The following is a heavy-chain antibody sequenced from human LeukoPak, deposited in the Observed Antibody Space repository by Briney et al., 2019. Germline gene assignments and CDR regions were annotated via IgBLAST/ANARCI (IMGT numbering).Heavy chain of an antibody. Sequence: GASEKVSCKASGGTFSSYAISWVRQAPGQGLEWMGGIIPIFGTANYAQKFQGRVTITTDESTGTAYMELSSLRSEDTAVYYCAIVGLGPAAFDYWGQGTLVTVSS. CDR2: IIPIFGTA. CDR1: GGTFSSYA. CDR3: AIVGLGPAAFDY. D-gene: IGHD2-2*01. V-gene: IGHV1-69*05. J-gene: IGHJ4*02.